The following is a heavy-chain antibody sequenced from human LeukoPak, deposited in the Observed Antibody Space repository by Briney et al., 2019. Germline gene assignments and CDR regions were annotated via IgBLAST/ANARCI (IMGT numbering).Heavy chain of an antibody. CDR1: GFTFSSYW. J-gene: IGHJ4*02. Sequence: PGGSLRLSCAASGFTFSSYWMSWVRQAPGKGLEWVANIEQDGSEKYVDSVKGRFTISRDNAKNSLYLQMNNLRAEDTAVYYCATDVDTAIDVYWGQGTLVTVSS. CDR2: IEQDGSEK. D-gene: IGHD5-18*01. CDR3: ATDVDTAIDVY. V-gene: IGHV3-7*01.